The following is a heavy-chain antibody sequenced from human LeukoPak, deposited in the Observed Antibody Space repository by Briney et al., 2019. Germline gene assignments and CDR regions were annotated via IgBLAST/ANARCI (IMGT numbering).Heavy chain of an antibody. CDR3: ARGWRGGYNFVFYYYYMAV. V-gene: IGHV1-8*01. CDR2: MNPNSGNT. CDR1: GYTFTSYD. J-gene: IGHJ6*03. D-gene: IGHD5-24*01. Sequence: ASVKLSCKASGYTFTSYDINWVRQATGQGLEWMGWMNPNSGNTGYAQKFQGRVTMTRNTSISTAYMELSSLRSEDTAVYYCARGWRGGYNFVFYYYYMAVWGKGTTVTVSS.